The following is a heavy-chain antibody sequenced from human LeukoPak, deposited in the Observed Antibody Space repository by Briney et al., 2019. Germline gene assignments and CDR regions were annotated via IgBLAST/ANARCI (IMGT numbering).Heavy chain of an antibody. CDR3: AATRTDLAAASDNWFDP. CDR2: INHSGST. CDR1: GGSISSSSYY. V-gene: IGHV4-39*07. D-gene: IGHD6-13*01. J-gene: IGHJ5*02. Sequence: SETLSLTCSVSGGSISSSSYYWGWIRQPPGKGLEWIGEINHSGSTNYNPSLKSRVTISVDTSKNQFSLKLSSVTAADTAVYYCAATRTDLAAASDNWFDPWGQGTLVTVSS.